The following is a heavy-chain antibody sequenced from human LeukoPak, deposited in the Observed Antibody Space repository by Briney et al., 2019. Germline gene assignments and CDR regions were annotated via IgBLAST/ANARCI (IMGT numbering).Heavy chain of an antibody. Sequence: SGTLSLTCSVSGASINSYYWSWIRQPPGRGLEWIGYIYHPGSTNYNSSFGSRVTISVDTSKNQVSLRLSSVTAADTAVYYCARGGYYYDSRNYPSFGGLNFAYWGQGSLVTVSS. CDR1: GASINSYY. V-gene: IGHV4-59*07. CDR2: IYHPGST. J-gene: IGHJ4*02. D-gene: IGHD3-22*01. CDR3: ARGGYYYDSRNYPSFGGLNFAY.